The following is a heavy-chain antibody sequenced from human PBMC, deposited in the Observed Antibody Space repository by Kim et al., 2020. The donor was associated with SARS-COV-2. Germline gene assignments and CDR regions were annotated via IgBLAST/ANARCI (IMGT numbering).Heavy chain of an antibody. D-gene: IGHD2-2*01. V-gene: IGHV5-10-1*01. CDR2: IDPSDSYT. Sequence: GESLKISCKGSGYSFTTYWITWVRQMPGKGLEWMGRIDPSDSYTNYSPSFQGHVTISADKSVSTAYLQWSGLKASDTAMYYCARGPPYVGVVVPAARLGEDYYYYGEDVWGQGTTVTVSS. CDR3: ARGPPYVGVVVPAARLGEDYYYYGEDV. J-gene: IGHJ6*02. CDR1: GYSFTTYW.